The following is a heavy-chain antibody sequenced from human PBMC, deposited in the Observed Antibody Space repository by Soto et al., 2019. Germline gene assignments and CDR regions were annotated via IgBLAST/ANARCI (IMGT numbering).Heavy chain of an antibody. D-gene: IGHD1-7*01. CDR3: ARSGITGTTWFSDY. CDR1: GFTFSRYS. J-gene: IGHJ4*02. CDR2: ISSSSSTI. Sequence: EVQLVESGGGLVQPGGSLRLSCAASGFTFSRYSMNWVRQAPGKGLEWVSYISSSSSTIYYADSVKGRFTISRDNAKNSLYLQMNSLRDEDTAVYYCARSGITGTTWFSDYWGQGTLVTVSS. V-gene: IGHV3-48*02.